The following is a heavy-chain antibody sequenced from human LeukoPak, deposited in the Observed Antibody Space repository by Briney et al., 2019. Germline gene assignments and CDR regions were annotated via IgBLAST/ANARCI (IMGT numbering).Heavy chain of an antibody. V-gene: IGHV1-18*01. D-gene: IGHD6-13*01. CDR1: GYTFTSYG. Sequence: ASVKVSCKASGYTFTSYGISWVRQAPGQGLEWMGWISAYNGNTNYAQKLQGRVTMTTDTSTSTAYMELRSLRSDDTAVYYCAGPFYSSSWGDFVYWGQGTLVTVSS. CDR3: AGPFYSSSWGDFVY. CDR2: ISAYNGNT. J-gene: IGHJ4*02.